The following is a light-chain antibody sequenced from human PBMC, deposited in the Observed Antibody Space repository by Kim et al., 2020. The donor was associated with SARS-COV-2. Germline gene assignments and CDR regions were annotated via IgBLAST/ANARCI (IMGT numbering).Light chain of an antibody. CDR2: DVT. Sequence: GHSVTICCTGTESDIGGYNFVSWYRQYPGKAPQPIIYDVTQRPSGVPDRFSGSRSGNTASLTISRLQAEDEADYYCCSYAGTYTLIFGGGTQLTVL. V-gene: IGLV2-11*03. J-gene: IGLJ2*01. CDR3: CSYAGTYTLI. CDR1: ESDIGGYNF.